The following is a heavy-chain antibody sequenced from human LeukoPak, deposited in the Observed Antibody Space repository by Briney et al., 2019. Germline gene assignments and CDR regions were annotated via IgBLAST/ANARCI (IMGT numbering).Heavy chain of an antibody. CDR2: IYYSGST. V-gene: IGHV4-31*03. CDR3: ATYGDYTFFDY. CDR1: GGSISSGGYY. D-gene: IGHD4-17*01. Sequence: SETLSLTCTVSGGSISSGGYYWRWIRQHPGKGLGWIGYIYYSGSTYYNPSLKSRVTISVDTSKKQFSLKLSSVTAADTAVYYCATYGDYTFFDYWGQGTLVTVSS. J-gene: IGHJ4*02.